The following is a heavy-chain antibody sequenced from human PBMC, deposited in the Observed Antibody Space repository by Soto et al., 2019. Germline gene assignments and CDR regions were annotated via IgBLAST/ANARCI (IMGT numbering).Heavy chain of an antibody. V-gene: IGHV1-69*12. D-gene: IGHD2-2*01. CDR2: IIPIFGTA. J-gene: IGHJ4*02. CDR3: ARGQCISTSCPFDY. Sequence: QVQLVQSGAEVKKPGSSVKVSCKASGGTFSSYAISWVRQAPGQSLEWMGGIIPIFGTANYAQKFQGRVTITVDEYTSTAYMELSSLRSEDTAVYYCARGQCISTSCPFDYWGQGTLVTVSS. CDR1: GGTFSSYA.